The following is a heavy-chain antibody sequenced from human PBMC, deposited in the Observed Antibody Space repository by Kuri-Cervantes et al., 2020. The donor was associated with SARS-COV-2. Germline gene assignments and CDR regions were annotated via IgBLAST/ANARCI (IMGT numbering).Heavy chain of an antibody. D-gene: IGHD1-26*01. CDR2: IYPTDSDT. Sequence: KVPCKGSGFRFTTYWIGWVRQMPGKGLEWMAIIYPTDSDTRYSPSFQGQVTISADKSISTAYLQWSSLKASDSAMYYCARTRGSYYTEAFDLWGQGTMVTVSS. CDR3: ARTRGSYYTEAFDL. CDR1: GFRFTTYW. V-gene: IGHV5-51*01. J-gene: IGHJ3*01.